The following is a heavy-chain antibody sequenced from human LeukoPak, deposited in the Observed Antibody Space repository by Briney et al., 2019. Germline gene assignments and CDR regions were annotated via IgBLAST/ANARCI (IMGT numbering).Heavy chain of an antibody. CDR1: GFTFSSYS. CDR2: ISSSSSYI. V-gene: IGHV3-21*01. J-gene: IGHJ6*04. Sequence: GGSLRLSCAASGFTFSSYSMNWVRQAPGKGLEWVSSISSSSSYIYYADSVKGRFTISRDNAKNSLYLQMNSLRAEDTAVYYCARIGQELSYYYYGMDVWGKGTTVTVSS. D-gene: IGHD3-16*02. CDR3: ARIGQELSYYYYGMDV.